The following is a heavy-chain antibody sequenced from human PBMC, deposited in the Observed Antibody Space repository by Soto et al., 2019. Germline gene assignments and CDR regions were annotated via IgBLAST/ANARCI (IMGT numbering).Heavy chain of an antibody. CDR3: ARGPPFY. V-gene: IGHV4-30-2*01. Sequence: SETLSLTCAVSGGSISSGGYCWSWIRQPPGKGLELIGYIYHXGXTXXXPXXXXXXXISVXRSXXXFXXXXXXXXXADTAVYYCARGPPFYWGQGTLVTVSS. J-gene: IGHJ4*02. CDR2: IYHXGXT. CDR1: GGSISSGGYC.